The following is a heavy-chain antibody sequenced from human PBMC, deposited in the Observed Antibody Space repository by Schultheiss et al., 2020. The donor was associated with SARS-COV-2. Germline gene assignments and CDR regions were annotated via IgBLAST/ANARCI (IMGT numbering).Heavy chain of an antibody. CDR1: GGSISGYY. V-gene: IGHV4-34*01. Sequence: SETLSLTCTVSGGSISGYYWSWIRQPPGKGLEWIGEINHSGSTNYNPSLKSRVTISVDTSKNQFSLKLSSVTAADTAVYYCARDLGESGGYWGQGTLVTVSS. D-gene: IGHD3-10*01. CDR3: ARDLGESGGY. J-gene: IGHJ4*02. CDR2: INHSGST.